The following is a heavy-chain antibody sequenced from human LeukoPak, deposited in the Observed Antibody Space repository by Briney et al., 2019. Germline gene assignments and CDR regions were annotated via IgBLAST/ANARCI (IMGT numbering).Heavy chain of an antibody. CDR1: GGSFSGYY. D-gene: IGHD3-22*01. CDR2: INHSGST. Sequence: SETLSLTCAVYGGSFSGYYWSWIRQPPGKGLEWIGEINHSGSTNYNPSLKSRVTISVDTSKNQFSLKLSSVTAADTAVYYCARVGRGYYYDSSGYYFDYWGQGTLVTVSS. CDR3: ARVGRGYYYDSSGYYFDY. J-gene: IGHJ4*02. V-gene: IGHV4-34*01.